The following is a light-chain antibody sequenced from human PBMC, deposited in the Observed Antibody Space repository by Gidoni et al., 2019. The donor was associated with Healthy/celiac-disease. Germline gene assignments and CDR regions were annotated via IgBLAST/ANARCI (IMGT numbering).Light chain of an antibody. V-gene: IGKV3-11*01. CDR1: QSVSSY. CDR3: QQRSNWPPGT. J-gene: IGKJ3*01. CDR2: DAS. Sequence: EIVLTQSPATLSLSPGERATLSCRASQSVSSYLAWYQQKPGQPPRLLISDASNRATGIPARFSGSGSGTDFTLTISSLEPEDFAVYDCQQRSNWPPGTFGPGTKVDIK.